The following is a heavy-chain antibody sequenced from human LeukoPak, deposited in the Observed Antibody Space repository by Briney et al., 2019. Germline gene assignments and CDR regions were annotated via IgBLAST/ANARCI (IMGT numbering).Heavy chain of an antibody. Sequence: GRSLRLSCAASGFTFSSYSMNWVRQAPGKGLEWVSYISSSSSTIYYADSVKGRFTISRDNVKNSLYLQMNSLRAEDTAVYYCAREPYSSSWYVGRNAFNIWGQGTMVTVSS. CDR2: ISSSSSTI. CDR1: GFTFSSYS. CDR3: AREPYSSSWYVGRNAFNI. V-gene: IGHV3-48*01. J-gene: IGHJ3*02. D-gene: IGHD6-13*01.